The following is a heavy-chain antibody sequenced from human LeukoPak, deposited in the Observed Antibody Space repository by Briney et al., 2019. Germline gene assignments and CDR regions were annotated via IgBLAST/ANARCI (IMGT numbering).Heavy chain of an antibody. J-gene: IGHJ3*01. D-gene: IGHD3-22*01. CDR3: AREFKYYYDSSDAFDF. V-gene: IGHV4-59*01. CDR1: GGSISSYY. CDR2: IYYSGST. Sequence: SETLSLTCTVSGGSISSYYWSWIRQPPGKGLEWIGYIYYSGSTNYNPSLKSRVTISVDTSKNQFSLKLSSVTAADTAVYYCAREFKYYYDSSDAFDFWGQGTMVTVSS.